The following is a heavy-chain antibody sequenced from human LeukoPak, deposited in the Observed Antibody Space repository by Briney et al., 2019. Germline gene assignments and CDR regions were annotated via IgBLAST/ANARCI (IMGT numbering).Heavy chain of an antibody. Sequence: GGSLRLSCAASGFTVSSNYTSWVRQAPGKGLEWVSVIYSGGSTYYADSVKGRFTISRDNSKNTLYLQMDSLRAEDTAVYYCAKLQVGATKASYYFDYWGQGTLVTVCS. CDR3: AKLQVGATKASYYFDY. J-gene: IGHJ4*02. CDR2: IYSGGST. D-gene: IGHD1-26*01. CDR1: GFTVSSNY. V-gene: IGHV3-53*01.